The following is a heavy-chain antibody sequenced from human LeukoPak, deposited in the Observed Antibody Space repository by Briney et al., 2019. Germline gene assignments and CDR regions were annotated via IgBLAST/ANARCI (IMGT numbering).Heavy chain of an antibody. CDR1: GFTFSSYA. CDR2: ISYDGSNK. V-gene: IGHV3-30*04. CDR3: AKDHNHASIGGDY. J-gene: IGHJ4*02. D-gene: IGHD3-16*01. Sequence: PGGSLRLSCAASGFTFSSYAMHWVRQAPGKGLEWVAVISYDGSNKYYADSVKGRFTISRDNSKNTLYLQMNSLRAEDTAVYYCAKDHNHASIGGDYWGQGTLVTVSS.